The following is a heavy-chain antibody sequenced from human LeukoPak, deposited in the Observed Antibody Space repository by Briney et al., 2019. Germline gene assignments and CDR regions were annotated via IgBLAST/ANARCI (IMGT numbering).Heavy chain of an antibody. D-gene: IGHD6-13*01. CDR3: AKDPGTATRGFHMDV. CDR2: IWSDGKIE. Sequence: PGGSLRLSCAASGLTFSNYDMHWVRQSPGKGLEWLSLIWSDGKIEQYAASVEGRITISRDNSKNTVYLQMNSLGGEDTAVYYCAKDPGTATRGFHMDVWGKGTRVTVSS. V-gene: IGHV3-30*02. CDR1: GLTFSNYD. J-gene: IGHJ6*03.